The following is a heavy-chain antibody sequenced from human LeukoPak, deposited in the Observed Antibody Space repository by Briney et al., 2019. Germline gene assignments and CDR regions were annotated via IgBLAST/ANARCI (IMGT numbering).Heavy chain of an antibody. CDR1: GGSISSSSYY. CDR3: SYYDSSGYPNY. Sequence: SETLSLTCTVSGGSISSSSYYWGWIRQPPGKGLEWIGSIYYSGSTYYNPSLKSRVTISVDTSKNQFSLKLSSVTAADTAVYYCSYYDSSGYPNYWGQGTLVTVSS. J-gene: IGHJ4*02. V-gene: IGHV4-39*07. D-gene: IGHD3-22*01. CDR2: IYYSGST.